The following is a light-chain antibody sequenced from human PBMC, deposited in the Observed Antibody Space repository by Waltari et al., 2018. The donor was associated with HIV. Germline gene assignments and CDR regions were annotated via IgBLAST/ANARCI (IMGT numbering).Light chain of an antibody. J-gene: IGLJ2*01. CDR2: EGT. V-gene: IGLV2-23*01. Sequence: QSALTQPASVSGSPGQSITISCTGTSSDLGSHNLVSWYQQHPGKAPYLIIYEGTKRPAGISNRFSGCNSGNTASLTISGLQADDEADYFCWSYAGSTPYVLLGGGTKLTVL. CDR1: SSDLGSHNL. CDR3: WSYAGSTPYVL.